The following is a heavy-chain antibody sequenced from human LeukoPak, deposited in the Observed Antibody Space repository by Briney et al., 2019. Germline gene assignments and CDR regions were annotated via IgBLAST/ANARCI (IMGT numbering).Heavy chain of an antibody. Sequence: GGSLRLSCAASGFTFSSYAMHWVRQAPGKGLEWVAVRSYDGSNKYYADSVKGRFTISRDNSKNTLYLQMNSLRAEDTAVYYCARDSSDSSGWYPGAFDIWGQGTMVTVSS. CDR2: RSYDGSNK. CDR1: GFTFSSYA. V-gene: IGHV3-30-3*01. J-gene: IGHJ3*02. CDR3: ARDSSDSSGWYPGAFDI. D-gene: IGHD6-19*01.